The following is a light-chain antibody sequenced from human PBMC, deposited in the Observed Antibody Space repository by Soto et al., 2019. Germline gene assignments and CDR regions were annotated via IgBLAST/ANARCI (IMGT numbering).Light chain of an antibody. CDR3: QQSYSTPPGYT. J-gene: IGKJ2*01. V-gene: IGKV1-39*01. CDR2: AAS. CDR1: QSISSY. Sequence: DIQMTQSPSSLSASVGDRVTITCRASQSISSYLNWYQQKPGKAPKLLIYAASSLQSGVPSRFSGSGSGTDFTLTISSLQPEDFATYYCQQSYSTPPGYTFAQGTKLEIK.